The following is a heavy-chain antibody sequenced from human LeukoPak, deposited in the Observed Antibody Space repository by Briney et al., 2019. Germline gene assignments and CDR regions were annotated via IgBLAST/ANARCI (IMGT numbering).Heavy chain of an antibody. CDR1: GYTFTGYY. CDR2: INPNSGGT. V-gene: IGHV1-2*02. J-gene: IGHJ3*02. Sequence: ASVKVSCKASGYTFTGYYMHWVRQAPGQGLEWMGWINPNSGGTNYAQKFQGRVTMTRDTSISTAYMELSRLRSEDTAVYYCAREYWGFIAVACPGGGGHPHAFDIWGQGTMVTVSS. CDR3: AREYWGFIAVACPGGGGHPHAFDI. D-gene: IGHD6-19*01.